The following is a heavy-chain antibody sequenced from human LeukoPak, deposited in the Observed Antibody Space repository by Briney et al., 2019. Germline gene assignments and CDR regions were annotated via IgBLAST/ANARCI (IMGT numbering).Heavy chain of an antibody. CDR3: ARVTGSSWGKSGFDP. Sequence: ASVKVSCKTSGYTFTGYYLHWVRQAPGQGLEWMGWINPNSGDTTYTQKFQGRVTMTGDTSISTAYMELSRLMSDDTAVYYCARVTGSSWGKSGFDPWGQGTLVTVSS. CDR1: GYTFTGYY. V-gene: IGHV1-2*02. J-gene: IGHJ5*02. CDR2: INPNSGDT. D-gene: IGHD6-13*01.